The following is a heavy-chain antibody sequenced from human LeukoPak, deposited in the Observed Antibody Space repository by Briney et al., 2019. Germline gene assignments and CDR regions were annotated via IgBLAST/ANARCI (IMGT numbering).Heavy chain of an antibody. D-gene: IGHD3-22*01. J-gene: IGHJ4*02. V-gene: IGHV1-8*03. CDR2: MNPNSGNT. Sequence: ASVKVSCEASGYTFTSYDINWVRQATGQGLEWMGWMNPNSGNTGYAQKFQGRVTITRNTSISTAYMELSSLRSDDTAVYYCARTETYYYDSSGYSTRYFDYWGQGTLVTVSS. CDR3: ARTETYYYDSSGYSTRYFDY. CDR1: GYTFTSYD.